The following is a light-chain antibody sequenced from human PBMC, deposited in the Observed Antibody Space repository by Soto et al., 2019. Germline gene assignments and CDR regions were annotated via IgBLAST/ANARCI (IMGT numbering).Light chain of an antibody. CDR3: QQRSNWPPLT. Sequence: EIVLTQSPGTLSLSPGERATLSCRASESVRSRYLAWYQQKPGQAPRLVIYDASSRATGIPARFSGSGSGTDFTLTISSLEPEDFAVYYCQQRSNWPPLTFGGGTKVEIK. CDR2: DAS. CDR1: ESVRSRY. J-gene: IGKJ4*01. V-gene: IGKV3D-20*02.